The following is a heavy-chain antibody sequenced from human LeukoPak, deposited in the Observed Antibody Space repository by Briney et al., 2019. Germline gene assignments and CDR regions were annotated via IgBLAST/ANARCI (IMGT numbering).Heavy chain of an antibody. D-gene: IGHD4-17*01. V-gene: IGHV1-69*05. CDR2: IIPIFGTA. J-gene: IGHJ4*02. CDR3: ARGPRYGAIDY. CDR1: GYTFTSYD. Sequence: SVKVSCKASGYTFTSYDINWVRQATGQGLEWMGWIIPIFGTANYAQKFQGRVTITTDESTSTAYMELSSLRSEDTAVYYCARGPRYGAIDYWGQGTLVTVSS.